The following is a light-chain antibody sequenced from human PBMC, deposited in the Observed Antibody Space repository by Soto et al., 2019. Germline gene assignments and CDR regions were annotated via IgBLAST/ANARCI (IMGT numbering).Light chain of an antibody. V-gene: IGKV1-5*03. Sequence: DIQMTQSPSTLSASVGDRVTITCRASQSLSSWLAWYQQQPGNAPNLLIYEAAILESGDPSRFSGSGSGTEFTLTISSRQPDDSATYYCQQYDSYSPWTFGQGTKVESK. J-gene: IGKJ1*01. CDR1: QSLSSW. CDR3: QQYDSYSPWT. CDR2: EAA.